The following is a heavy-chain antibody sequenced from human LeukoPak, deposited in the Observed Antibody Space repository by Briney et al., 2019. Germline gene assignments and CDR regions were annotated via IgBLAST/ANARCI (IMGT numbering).Heavy chain of an antibody. D-gene: IGHD3-10*01. CDR1: GGSISSYY. J-gene: IGHJ4*02. Sequence: SETLSLTCTVSGGSISSYYWSWIRQPAGKGLEWIGRIYTSGSTNYNPSLKSRVTMSVDTSKNQFPLKLSSVTAADTAVYYCAGGGYSSRYYYGSGSYYTYFDYWGQGTLVTVSS. V-gene: IGHV4-4*07. CDR2: IYTSGST. CDR3: AGGGYSSRYYYGSGSYYTYFDY.